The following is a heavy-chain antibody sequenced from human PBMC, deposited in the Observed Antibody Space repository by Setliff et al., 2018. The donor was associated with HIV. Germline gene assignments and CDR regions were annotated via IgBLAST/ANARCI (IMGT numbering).Heavy chain of an antibody. CDR3: ARDGSRTTGATGYYYGLDV. J-gene: IGHJ6*02. V-gene: IGHV4-34*01. CDR1: GGSISSHY. CDR2: INHSGST. Sequence: SETLSLTCTVSGGSISSHYWSWIRQPPGKGLEWIGEINHSGSTNYNPSLKSRVTISVDTSNNRFSLKLSSVTALDTAVYYCARDGSRTTGATGYYYGLDVWGQGTTVTVLL. D-gene: IGHD1-1*01.